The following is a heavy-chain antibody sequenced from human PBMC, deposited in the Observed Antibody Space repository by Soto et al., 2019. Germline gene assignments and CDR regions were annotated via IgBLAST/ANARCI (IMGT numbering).Heavy chain of an antibody. CDR3: ERPFHYESSGYYYDY. V-gene: IGHV1-69*13. Sequence: ASVKVSCKASGGTLSRYAISWVRQAPGQGLEWMGGITPMFGTANYAQKFQGRVTITADESTSTAYMELSSLRSEDTALYYCERPFHYESSGYYYDYWGQGTLVTVSS. CDR1: GGTLSRYA. CDR2: ITPMFGTA. D-gene: IGHD3-22*01. J-gene: IGHJ4*02.